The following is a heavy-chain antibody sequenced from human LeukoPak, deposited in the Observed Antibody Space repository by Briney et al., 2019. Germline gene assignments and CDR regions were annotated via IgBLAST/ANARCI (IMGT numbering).Heavy chain of an antibody. J-gene: IGHJ6*02. CDR2: ISADNGDT. V-gene: IGHV1-18*01. D-gene: IGHD6-13*01. Sequence: ASVKVSCKASGYTFTSYGISWVRQAPGQGLEGMGCISADNGDTNYAQNLQGRVTMTTDTSTSTAYMELRSLRSDDSAVYYCARTEIAVAGTGGDYYYYYGMDVWGQGTTVTVSS. CDR1: GYTFTSYG. CDR3: ARTEIAVAGTGGDYYYYYGMDV.